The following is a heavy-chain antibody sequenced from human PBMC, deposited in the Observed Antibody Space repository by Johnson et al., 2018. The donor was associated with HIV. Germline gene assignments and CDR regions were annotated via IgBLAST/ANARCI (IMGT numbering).Heavy chain of an antibody. CDR1: GFTFSSYA. J-gene: IGHJ3*02. CDR3: ARDDTLGYCSGGSCPGAFDI. V-gene: IGHV3-30*04. D-gene: IGHD2-15*01. CDR2: ISLAGRHK. Sequence: QVQLVESGGGVVRPGGSLRLSCAASGFTFSSYAMHWVRQAPGKGLEWVAVISLAGRHKYYADSVKGRLPISRDNSKNTLYLQMNSLRAEDTAVYYCARDDTLGYCSGGSCPGAFDIWGQGTMVTVSS.